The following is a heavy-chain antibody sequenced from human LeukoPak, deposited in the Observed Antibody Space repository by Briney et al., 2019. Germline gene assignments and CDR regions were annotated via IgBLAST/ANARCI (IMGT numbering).Heavy chain of an antibody. D-gene: IGHD2-2*01. V-gene: IGHV1-2*06. CDR3: ARDLGSTRGY. Sequence: ASVKVSCKASGYTFTGYYIHWVRQAPGQGLEWKGRINPNSGGTNYAQKFQGRVTMTRDTSISTAYMELSRLRSDDTAVYFCARDLGSTRGYWGQGTLVTVSS. J-gene: IGHJ4*02. CDR1: GYTFTGYY. CDR2: INPNSGGT.